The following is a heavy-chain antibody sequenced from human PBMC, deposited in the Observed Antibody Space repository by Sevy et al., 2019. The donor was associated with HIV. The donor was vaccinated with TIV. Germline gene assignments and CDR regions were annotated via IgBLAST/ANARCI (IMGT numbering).Heavy chain of an antibody. J-gene: IGHJ4*02. Sequence: GGSLRLSCSASGFTFSDYTMHWVRQAPGKGLEWVTLILKDGAIKYYADSVKGRVTISRDNSENTLYLQMNSLRPEDTAVYDCARALDSDVWYYYDYWGQGTLVTVSS. CDR1: GFTFSDYT. D-gene: IGHD6-19*01. V-gene: IGHV3-30-3*01. CDR2: ILKDGAIK. CDR3: ARALDSDVWYYYDY.